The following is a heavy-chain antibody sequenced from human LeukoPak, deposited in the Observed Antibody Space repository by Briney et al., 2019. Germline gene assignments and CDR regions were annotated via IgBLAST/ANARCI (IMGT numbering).Heavy chain of an antibody. CDR1: GIIFSTYA. J-gene: IGHJ5*02. CDR2: ISGSSSGSTSII. V-gene: IGHV3-48*04. D-gene: IGHD3-3*01. Sequence: GGSLRLSCEFSGIIFSTYAMNWVRQAAGKGLEWISYISGSSSGSTSIIQYADSVKGRFTISRDNAKNSLHLQMDSLSAEDTAVYYCARDFWSGYYPEAWGQGALVIVSS. CDR3: ARDFWSGYYPEA.